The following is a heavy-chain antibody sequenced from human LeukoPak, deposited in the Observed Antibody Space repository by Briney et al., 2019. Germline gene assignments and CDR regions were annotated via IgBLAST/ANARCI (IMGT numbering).Heavy chain of an antibody. CDR3: ATPSKRGLSDLDC. CDR1: GGSITSSNYY. V-gene: IGHV4-39*02. CDR2: IYHSEDT. Sequence: SETLSLTCSVSGGSITSSNYYWAWIRQPPGKGLEWIGSIYHSEDTYYNPSLKSRVTISVDTSKKHFSLKVNSVTAADTAVYYCATPSKRGLSDLDCWGQGTLVTVSS. J-gene: IGHJ4*02.